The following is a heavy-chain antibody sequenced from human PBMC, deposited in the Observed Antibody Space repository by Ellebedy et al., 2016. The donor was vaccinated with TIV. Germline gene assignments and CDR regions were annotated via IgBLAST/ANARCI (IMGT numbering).Heavy chain of an antibody. D-gene: IGHD6-13*01. V-gene: IGHV3-11*01. Sequence: PGGSLRLSCAASGFTFSGYYMSWFRQAPGTGPEWVSYISYSGDLMYYADSVKGRFTTSRDNAENSLYLQMNSLRAEDTAVYYCARLGVIAAAGASDYWGQGTLVIVSS. CDR1: GFTFSGYY. CDR3: ARLGVIAAAGASDY. J-gene: IGHJ4*02. CDR2: ISYSGDLM.